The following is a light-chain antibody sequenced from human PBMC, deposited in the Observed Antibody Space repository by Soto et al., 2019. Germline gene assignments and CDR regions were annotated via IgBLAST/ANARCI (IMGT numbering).Light chain of an antibody. J-gene: IGKJ1*01. CDR1: QNILYNSISKNY. CDR2: WAS. V-gene: IGKV4-1*01. CDR3: QQYYSTPPT. Sequence: DIVMTQSPDSLAVSLGERATINCKSSQNILYNSISKNYLAWYQQKPGQPPKLLIYWASTRESGVPDRFSGSGSGTDFTLPISSLQAEDVAVYYCQQYYSTPPTFGQGTKVEIK.